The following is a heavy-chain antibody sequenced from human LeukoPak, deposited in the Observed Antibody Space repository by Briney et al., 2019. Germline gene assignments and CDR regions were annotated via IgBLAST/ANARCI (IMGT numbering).Heavy chain of an antibody. V-gene: IGHV1-69*13. Sequence: ASVKVSCKASGGTFSSYAISWVRQAPGQGLEWMGGIIPIFGTANYAQKFQGRVTITADESTSTAYMELSSLRPEDTAVYYCARAKWELLRFDYWGQGTLVTVSS. J-gene: IGHJ4*02. CDR1: GGTFSSYA. D-gene: IGHD1-26*01. CDR3: ARAKWELLRFDY. CDR2: IIPIFGTA.